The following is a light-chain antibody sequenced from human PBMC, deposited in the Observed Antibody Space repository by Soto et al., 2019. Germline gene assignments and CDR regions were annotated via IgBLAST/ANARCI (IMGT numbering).Light chain of an antibody. J-gene: IGLJ2*01. CDR2: EVS. Sequence: QSVPAQPPSASGSPGQSVTIACTGTSSDVGAYGSVSWYQHHPGKAPKLMIYEVSKRPSGVPDRFSGSKSGNTASLTVSGLQPEDEADYYCVSYAGGIVVFGGGTKVTVL. CDR3: VSYAGGIVV. V-gene: IGLV2-8*01. CDR1: SSDVGAYGS.